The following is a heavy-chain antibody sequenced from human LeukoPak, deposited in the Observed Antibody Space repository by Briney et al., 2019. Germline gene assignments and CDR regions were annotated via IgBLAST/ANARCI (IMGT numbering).Heavy chain of an antibody. CDR2: IIPIFGTA. CDR3: ARVISCGGDCRLGAFDI. D-gene: IGHD2-21*02. J-gene: IGHJ3*02. CDR1: GGTFSSYA. Sequence: GSSVKVSCKASGGTFSSYAISWVRQAPGQGLEWMGGIIPIFGTANYAQKFQGRVTITADESTSTAYMELSSLRSEDTAVYYCARVISCGGDCRLGAFDIWGQGTMVTVSS. V-gene: IGHV1-69*01.